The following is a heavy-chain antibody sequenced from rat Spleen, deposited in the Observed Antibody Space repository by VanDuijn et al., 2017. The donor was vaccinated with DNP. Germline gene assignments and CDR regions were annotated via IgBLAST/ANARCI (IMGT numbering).Heavy chain of an antibody. Sequence: QVQLKESGPGLVQPSQTLSLTCTVSGFSLTSNGVNWIRQPPGKGLEWIGAIWSGGSTSYNSVLKSRLSISRDTSKSQVLLKMNSLQTEDTAMYFCARSGTTGITHAMDAWGQGTSVTVSS. D-gene: IGHD1-9*01. V-gene: IGHV2-16*01. CDR3: ARSGTTGITHAMDA. J-gene: IGHJ4*01. CDR2: IWSGGST. CDR1: GFSLTSNG.